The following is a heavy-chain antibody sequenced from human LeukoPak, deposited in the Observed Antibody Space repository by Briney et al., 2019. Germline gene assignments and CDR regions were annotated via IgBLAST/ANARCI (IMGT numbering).Heavy chain of an antibody. Sequence: PSETLSLTCTVSGGSISSYYWSWIRQHPGKGLEWIGSIYYSGSTYYNPSLKSRLTISVDTSKNQFSLKLTSVTAADTAVYYCARDLGGSGSYVFDYWGQGTLVTVSS. V-gene: IGHV4-59*06. CDR1: GGSISSYY. D-gene: IGHD3-10*01. CDR2: IYYSGST. J-gene: IGHJ4*02. CDR3: ARDLGGSGSYVFDY.